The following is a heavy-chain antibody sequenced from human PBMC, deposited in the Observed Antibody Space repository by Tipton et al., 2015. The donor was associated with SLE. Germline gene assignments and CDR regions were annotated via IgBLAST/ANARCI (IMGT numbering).Heavy chain of an antibody. V-gene: IGHV4-59*01. CDR1: GGSISSYY. Sequence: TLSLTCTVSGGSISSYYWSWIRQPPGKGLGWIGYIYYSGRTNYNPSLKSRVTISVDTSKNQFSLKLSSVTAADTAVYYCARDHGSGGPVDYWGQGTLVTVSS. J-gene: IGHJ4*02. CDR3: ARDHGSGGPVDY. CDR2: IYYSGRT. D-gene: IGHD1-26*01.